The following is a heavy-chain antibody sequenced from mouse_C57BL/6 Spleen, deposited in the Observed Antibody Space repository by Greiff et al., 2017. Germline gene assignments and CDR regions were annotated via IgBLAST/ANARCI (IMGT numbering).Heavy chain of an antibody. J-gene: IGHJ1*03. D-gene: IGHD1-1*01. CDR2: INYDGSST. Sequence: EVMLVESEGGLVQPGSSMKLSCTASGFTFSDYYMAWVRQVPEKGLEWVANINYDGSSTYYLDSLKSRFIISRDNAKNILYLQMSSLKSEDTATYYCARDNYYGSSHWYFDVWGTGTTVTVSS. CDR3: ARDNYYGSSHWYFDV. CDR1: GFTFSDYY. V-gene: IGHV5-16*01.